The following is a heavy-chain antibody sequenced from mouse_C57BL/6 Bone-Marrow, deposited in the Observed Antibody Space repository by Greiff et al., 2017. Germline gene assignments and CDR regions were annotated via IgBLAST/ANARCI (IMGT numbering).Heavy chain of an antibody. D-gene: IGHD1-1*01. CDR3: ARQIYYYGSSYLFDY. J-gene: IGHJ2*01. Sequence: EVKLVESGGDLVKPGGSLKLSCAASGFTFSSYGMSWVRQTPDKRLEWVATISSGGSYTYYPDSVKGRFTISRDTAKNTLYLQMSSLKSEDTAMYYCARQIYYYGSSYLFDYWGQGTTLTVSS. CDR2: ISSGGSYT. CDR1: GFTFSSYG. V-gene: IGHV5-6*01.